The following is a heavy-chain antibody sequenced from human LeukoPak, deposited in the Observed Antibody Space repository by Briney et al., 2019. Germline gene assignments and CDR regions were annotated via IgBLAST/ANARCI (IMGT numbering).Heavy chain of an antibody. CDR1: GYTFTGYY. V-gene: IGHV1-2*04. CDR3: ARSTIAARPSFVDY. J-gene: IGHJ4*02. Sequence: ASVNVSCKASGYTFTGYYMHWVRQATGRGLEKMGWINPNSGGTNYAQKFQGWVTMTRDTSISTAYMELSRLRSDYTAVYYCARSTIAARPSFVDYWGQGTLVTVSS. D-gene: IGHD6-6*01. CDR2: INPNSGGT.